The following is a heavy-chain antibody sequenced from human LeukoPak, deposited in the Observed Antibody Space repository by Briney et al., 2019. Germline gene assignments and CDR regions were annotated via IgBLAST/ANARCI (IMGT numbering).Heavy chain of an antibody. Sequence: GGSLRLSCAASGFTFSSYAMSWVRQAPGKGLEWVSAISGSGGSTYYADSVKGRFTISRDNSKNTLYLQMNSLRAEDTAVYYCASSGTYGDYVPQNWGQGTLVTVSS. CDR3: ASSGTYGDYVPQN. CDR2: ISGSGGST. CDR1: GFTFSSYA. J-gene: IGHJ4*02. D-gene: IGHD4-17*01. V-gene: IGHV3-23*01.